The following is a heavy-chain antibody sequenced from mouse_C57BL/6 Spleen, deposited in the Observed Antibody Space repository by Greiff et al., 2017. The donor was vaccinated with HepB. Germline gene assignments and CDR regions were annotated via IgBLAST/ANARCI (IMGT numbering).Heavy chain of an antibody. CDR1: GYSFTGYF. D-gene: IGHD2-2*01. J-gene: IGHJ2*01. CDR2: INPYNGDT. Sequence: EVKVEESGPELVKPGDSVKISCKASGYSFTGYFMNWVMQSHGKSLEWIGRINPYNGDTFYNQKFKGNATLTVDESSSTAHMKLRSLTSEDAAVYYCARAVTTYYFDYWGQGTTLTVSS. V-gene: IGHV1-20*01. CDR3: ARAVTTYYFDY.